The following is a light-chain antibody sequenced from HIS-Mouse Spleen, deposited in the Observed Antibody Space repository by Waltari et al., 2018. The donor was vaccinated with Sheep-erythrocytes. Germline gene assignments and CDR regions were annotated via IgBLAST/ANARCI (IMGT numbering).Light chain of an antibody. V-gene: IGKV1-39*01. CDR1: QSISSY. CDR3: QQSYSTPPLT. CDR2: AAS. J-gene: IGKJ4*01. Sequence: DIQMTQSPSSLSASVGDRVTITCRASQSISSYLNWYQQKPGKAPKLLIYAASSLQSGVPSRFSGSGYGTDFTLTISSLQPVDFATYYCQQSYSTPPLTFGGGTKVEIK.